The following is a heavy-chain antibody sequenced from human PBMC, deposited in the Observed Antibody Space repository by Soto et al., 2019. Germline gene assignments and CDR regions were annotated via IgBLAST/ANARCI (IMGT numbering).Heavy chain of an antibody. CDR2: IYSSGSA. CDR1: GGSMSTYY. J-gene: IGHJ4*02. CDR3: ASAFGGWLHDS. D-gene: IGHD6-19*01. Sequence: NPSETLSLTCTASGGSMSTYYWNWMRQAPGQGLEWIGYIYSSGSANYNPSLKSRVAMSIDTSKMQFSLSLTSMTAADTAVYYCASAFGGWLHDSWGQGTLITVSS. V-gene: IGHV4-59*01.